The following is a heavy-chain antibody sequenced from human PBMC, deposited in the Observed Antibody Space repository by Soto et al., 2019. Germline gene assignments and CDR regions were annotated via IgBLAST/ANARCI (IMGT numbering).Heavy chain of an antibody. D-gene: IGHD1-7*01. CDR3: ARHSKNWNSNWLDP. CDR1: GGSISSSSYY. J-gene: IGHJ5*02. V-gene: IGHV4-39*01. CDR2: MYYSGNT. Sequence: SETLSLTCTVSGGSISSSSYYWGWIRQPPGKGLEWIGSMYYSGNTYYNPSLKSRVTISVDTSKNQFSLKLTSVTAADTAVYYCARHSKNWNSNWLDPWGQGTLVTVSS.